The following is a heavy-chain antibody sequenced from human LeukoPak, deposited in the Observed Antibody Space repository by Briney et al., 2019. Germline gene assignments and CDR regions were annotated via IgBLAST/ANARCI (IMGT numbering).Heavy chain of an antibody. CDR3: ARRGIAAAGTSY. CDR2: IYSSGST. V-gene: IGHV4-39*01. J-gene: IGHJ4*02. CDR1: GGSISSGNYY. Sequence: SETLPLTCSVSGGSISSGNYYWDWIRQPPGKGLEWIGSIYSSGSTHYNPSLKSRVTISVDTSKNQLSLKLTSVTAADTAVYYCARRGIAAAGTSYWGQGTLVTVS. D-gene: IGHD6-25*01.